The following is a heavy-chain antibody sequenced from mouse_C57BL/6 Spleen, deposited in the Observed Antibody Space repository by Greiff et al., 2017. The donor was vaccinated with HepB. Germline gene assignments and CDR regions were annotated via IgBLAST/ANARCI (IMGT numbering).Heavy chain of an antibody. J-gene: IGHJ1*03. CDR2: ISYDGSN. CDR3: ARDGDGYFHWYFDV. CDR1: GYSITSGYY. Sequence: ESGPGLVKPSQSLSLTCSVTGYSITSGYYWNWIRQFPGNKLEWMGYISYDGSNNYNPSLKNRISITRDTSKNQFFLKLNSVTTEDTATYYCARDGDGYFHWYFDVWGTGTTVTVSS. D-gene: IGHD2-3*01. V-gene: IGHV3-6*01.